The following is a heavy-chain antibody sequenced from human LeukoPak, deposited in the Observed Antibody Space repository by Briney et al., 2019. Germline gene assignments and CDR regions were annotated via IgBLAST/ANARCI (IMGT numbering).Heavy chain of an antibody. D-gene: IGHD2-2*01. V-gene: IGHV3-30*01. CDR3: ARGYCSSTFCDLDFDY. CDR1: GFTFRIYA. CDR2: ISYDGSNK. J-gene: IGHJ4*02. Sequence: PGGSLRLSCAASGFTFRIYAMHWVRQAPGKGLEWVAIISYDGSNKYYADSVRGRFTISRDNSKNTLYLQMNSLRLEDTAVYYCARGYCSSTFCDLDFDYWGQGTLVTVSS.